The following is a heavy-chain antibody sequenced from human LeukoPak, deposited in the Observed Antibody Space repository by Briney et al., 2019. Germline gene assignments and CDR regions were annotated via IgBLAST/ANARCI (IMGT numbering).Heavy chain of an antibody. CDR3: ATRYYYGSGSYPFDY. CDR2: ISSSSSYI. V-gene: IGHV3-21*01. CDR1: GFTFRSYS. Sequence: GGSLRLSCAASGFTFRSYSMNWVRQAPGKGLEWVSSISSSSSYIYYADSVKGRFTISRDNAENSLYLQMNSLRAEDRAVYYCATRYYYGSGSYPFDYWGQGTLVTVSS. J-gene: IGHJ4*02. D-gene: IGHD3-10*01.